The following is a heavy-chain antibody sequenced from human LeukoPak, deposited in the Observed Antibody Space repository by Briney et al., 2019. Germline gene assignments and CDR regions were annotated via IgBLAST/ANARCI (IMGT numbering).Heavy chain of an antibody. V-gene: IGHV1-69*13. Sequence: GASVKVSCKASGGTFSSYAISWVRQAPGQGLEWMGGIIPIFGTANYAQKFQGRVTITADESTTTAYMELSSLRSEDTAVYYCARDGREYYYDSSGYYSYYYYYMDVWGKGTTVTISS. CDR3: ARDGREYYYDSSGYYSYYYYYMDV. CDR1: GGTFSSYA. CDR2: IIPIFGTA. J-gene: IGHJ6*03. D-gene: IGHD3-22*01.